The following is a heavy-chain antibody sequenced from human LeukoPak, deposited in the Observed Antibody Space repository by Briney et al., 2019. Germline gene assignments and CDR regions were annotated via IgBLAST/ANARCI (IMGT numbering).Heavy chain of an antibody. J-gene: IGHJ4*02. V-gene: IGHV3-30*02. Sequence: GSLRLSCVASGFTFSSYGIHLVRQAPGKGLEWVAFIHYDGSDKSHADSVRGRFTISRDNSKNTLYLQMHSLRAEDTAVYYCARDWGKLGYCSGGSCYSYYWGQGTLVTVSS. CDR3: ARDWGKLGYCSGGSCYSYY. CDR2: IHYDGSDK. CDR1: GFTFSSYG. D-gene: IGHD2-15*01.